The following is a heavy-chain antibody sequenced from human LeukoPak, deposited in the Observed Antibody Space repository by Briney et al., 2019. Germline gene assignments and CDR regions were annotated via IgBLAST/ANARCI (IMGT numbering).Heavy chain of an antibody. V-gene: IGHV1-2*02. CDR3: AREPPYSSGWEVDY. CDR1: GYTFTGYY. Sequence: ASVKVSCKASGYTFTGYYMHWVRQAPGQGLEWMGWINPNSGGTNYAQKFQGRVTMTRDTSISTAYMELSRLRSDDTAVYYCAREPPYSSGWEVDYWGQGTLVTVSS. D-gene: IGHD6-19*01. CDR2: INPNSGGT. J-gene: IGHJ4*02.